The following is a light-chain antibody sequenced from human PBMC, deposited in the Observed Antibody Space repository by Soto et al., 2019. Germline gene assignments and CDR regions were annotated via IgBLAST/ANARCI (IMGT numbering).Light chain of an antibody. CDR2: DVS. V-gene: IGLV2-14*01. Sequence: QSALTQPASESGSPGQSITISCTGTSSDVGGYNYVSWYQQHPGKAPKLMIYDVSNRPSGVSNRFSGSKSGNTASLTISGLQAEDEADYYCSSYTSSSTLAFGTGTKVTVL. CDR3: SSYTSSSTLA. CDR1: SSDVGGYNY. J-gene: IGLJ1*01.